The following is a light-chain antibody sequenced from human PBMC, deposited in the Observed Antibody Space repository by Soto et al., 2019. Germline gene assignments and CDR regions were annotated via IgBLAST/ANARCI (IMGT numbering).Light chain of an antibody. V-gene: IGLV2-8*01. J-gene: IGLJ3*02. CDR2: GVN. CDR1: NSDIGGYNY. CDR3: SSYAGNNILL. Sequence: QSALTQPPSASGSPGQSVTISCTGTNSDIGGYNYVSWYRQNPGKAPKLMIYGVNKRPSGVPDRFSGSKSDNTASLTVSGLQAEDEADYYCSSYAGNNILLFGGGTKLTVL.